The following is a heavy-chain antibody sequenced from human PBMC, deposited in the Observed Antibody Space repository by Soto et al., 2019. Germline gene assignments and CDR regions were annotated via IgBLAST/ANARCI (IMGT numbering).Heavy chain of an antibody. D-gene: IGHD3-22*01. CDR2: IYGDVRI. CDR1: GLNVSDNC. Sequence: GGSLRLSCAASGLNVSDNCMSWVRQAPGKGLEWVSVIYGDVRIYYADFVKGRFTVSRDKSKNTLFLQMGRLRVDDTAVYYCARTRLYDASGYYYYYYGMDVWGQGTTVTVS. J-gene: IGHJ6*02. CDR3: ARTRLYDASGYYYYYYGMDV. V-gene: IGHV3-53*01.